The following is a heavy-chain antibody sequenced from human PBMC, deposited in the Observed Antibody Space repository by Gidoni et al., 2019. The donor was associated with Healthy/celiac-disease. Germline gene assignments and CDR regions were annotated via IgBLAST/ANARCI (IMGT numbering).Heavy chain of an antibody. J-gene: IGHJ6*02. V-gene: IGHV3-9*01. CDR3: ARAPGYGMDV. Sequence: EVQLVESVGGLVQPGRSLRLSCAASGFTFDDYAMHWVRQAPGKGLEWVSGISWNSGSRGYADSVKGRFTISRDNAKNSLYLQMNRLRAEDTALYYGARAPGYGMDVWGQGTTVTVS. CDR2: ISWNSGSR. D-gene: IGHD3-10*01. CDR1: GFTFDDYA.